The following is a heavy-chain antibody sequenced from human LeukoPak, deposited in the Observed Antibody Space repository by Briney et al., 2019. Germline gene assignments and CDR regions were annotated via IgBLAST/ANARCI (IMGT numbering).Heavy chain of an antibody. CDR1: GGSFSGYY. D-gene: IGHD6-13*01. V-gene: IGHV4-34*01. CDR2: INHSGST. J-gene: IGHJ5*02. Sequence: PSETLSLTCAVYGGSFSGYYWSWIRQPPGKGLEWIGKINHSGSTNYNPSLKSRVTISVDTSKNQFSLKLSSVTAADTAVYYCARGGGPGIAAAGTRFDPWGQGTLVTVSS. CDR3: ARGGGPGIAAAGTRFDP.